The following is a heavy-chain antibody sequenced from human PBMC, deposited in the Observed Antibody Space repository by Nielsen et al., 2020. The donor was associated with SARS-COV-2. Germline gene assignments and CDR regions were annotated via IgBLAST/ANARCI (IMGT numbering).Heavy chain of an antibody. J-gene: IGHJ4*02. D-gene: IGHD4-17*01. Sequence: GESLKISCAASGFTFSAYAMIWVRQAAGKGLEWVSAVSGDVAHTTYYADSVKGRFTISRDNSKNTLYLQMNSLRAEDTALYYCAKDISPVTYYFDYWGQGTLVTVSS. CDR2: VSGDVAHTT. CDR1: GFTFSAYA. V-gene: IGHV3-23*01. CDR3: AKDISPVTYYFDY.